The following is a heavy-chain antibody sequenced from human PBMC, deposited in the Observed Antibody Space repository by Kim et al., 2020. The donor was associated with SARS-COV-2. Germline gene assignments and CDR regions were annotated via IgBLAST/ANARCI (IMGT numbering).Heavy chain of an antibody. Sequence: KFQGRVTMTRDTSTSTVYMELSSLRSEDTAVYYCASTGDKKFGYYYGMDVWGQGTTVTVSS. V-gene: IGHV1-46*01. J-gene: IGHJ6*02. D-gene: IGHD2-21*02. CDR3: ASTGDKKFGYYYGMDV.